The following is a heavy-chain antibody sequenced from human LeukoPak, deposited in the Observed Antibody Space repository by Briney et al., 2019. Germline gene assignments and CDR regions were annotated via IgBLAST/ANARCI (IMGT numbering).Heavy chain of an antibody. J-gene: IGHJ4*02. D-gene: IGHD6-13*01. CDR3: ARRRGAAGHDY. CDR1: GDSISSSSSY. Sequence: SETLSLTCSVSGDSISSSSSYWGWIRQPPGKGLEWIGSIYYSGSTYYNTSLKSRVTISVDTSKNQFSLKLNSVTAADTAVYYCARRRGAAGHDYWGQGTLVTVSS. CDR2: IYYSGST. V-gene: IGHV4-39*01.